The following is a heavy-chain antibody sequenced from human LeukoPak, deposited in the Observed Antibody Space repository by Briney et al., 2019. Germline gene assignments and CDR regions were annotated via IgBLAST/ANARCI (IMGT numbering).Heavy chain of an antibody. CDR1: GFTVNSYD. Sequence: GGSLRLSCVASGFTVNSYDMDWVRQAPGKGLEWVSFIRYDGSHKSYADSVKGRFTISRDNARNSLYLQMNNLRAEDTAVYSCARGADGVSSNSRGWFDPWGQGTLVTVSS. J-gene: IGHJ5*02. D-gene: IGHD2-15*01. CDR3: ARGADGVSSNSRGWFDP. V-gene: IGHV3-30*02. CDR2: IRYDGSHK.